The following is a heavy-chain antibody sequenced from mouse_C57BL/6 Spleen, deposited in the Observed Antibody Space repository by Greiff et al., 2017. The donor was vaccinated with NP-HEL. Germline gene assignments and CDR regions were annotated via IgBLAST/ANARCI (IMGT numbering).Heavy chain of an antibody. CDR1: GYTFTSYW. J-gene: IGHJ2*01. Sequence: QVHVKQPGAELVKPGASVKLSCKASGYTFTSYWMQWVKQRPGQGLEWIGEIDPSDSYTNYNQKFKGKATLTVDTSSSTAYMQLSSLTSEDSAVYYCARGGSSYGEYYFDYWGQGTTLTVSS. CDR3: ARGGSSYGEYYFDY. V-gene: IGHV1-50*01. D-gene: IGHD1-1*01. CDR2: IDPSDSYT.